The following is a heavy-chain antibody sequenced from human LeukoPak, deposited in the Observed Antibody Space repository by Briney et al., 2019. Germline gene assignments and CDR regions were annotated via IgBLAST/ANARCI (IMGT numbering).Heavy chain of an antibody. D-gene: IGHD2-2*02. CDR2: ISAYNGNT. V-gene: IGHV1-18*01. J-gene: IGHJ3*02. CDR3: ARITYCSSTSCYTGDAFDI. CDR1: GYTFTSYG. Sequence: ASVKVSCKASGYTFTSYGISWVRQAPGQGLEWMGWISAYNGNTNYAQKLQGRVTMTTDPSTSTAYMELRSLRSDDTAVYYCARITYCSSTSCYTGDAFDIWGQGTMVTVSS.